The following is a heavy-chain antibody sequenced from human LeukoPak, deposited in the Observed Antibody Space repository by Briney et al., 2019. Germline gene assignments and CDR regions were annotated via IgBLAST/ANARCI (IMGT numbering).Heavy chain of an antibody. J-gene: IGHJ4*02. Sequence: GAPLEISGKGSGSPFINYWIGWARKLPGKGLEWMAIIYPGDSDTKYSPSFQGQVTISADKSITTAYLQWSSLKASDTAMYYCAILSSGWYYFDYWGQGTLVTVSS. CDR3: AILSSGWYYFDY. CDR2: IYPGDSDT. CDR1: GSPFINYW. D-gene: IGHD6-19*01. V-gene: IGHV5-51*01.